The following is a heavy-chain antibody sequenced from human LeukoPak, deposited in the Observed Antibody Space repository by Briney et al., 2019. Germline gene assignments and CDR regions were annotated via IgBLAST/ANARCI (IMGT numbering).Heavy chain of an antibody. J-gene: IGHJ4*02. CDR1: GYTFTSYG. D-gene: IGHD3-22*01. Sequence: ASVKVSCKASGYTFTSYGISWVRQAPGQGLEWMGWISAYNGNTNYAQKLQGRVTMTTVTSTSTAYMELRSLRSDDTAVYYCARDQDYYDSSGYYSRPFDYWGQGTLVTVSS. CDR3: ARDQDYYDSSGYYSRPFDY. CDR2: ISAYNGNT. V-gene: IGHV1-18*01.